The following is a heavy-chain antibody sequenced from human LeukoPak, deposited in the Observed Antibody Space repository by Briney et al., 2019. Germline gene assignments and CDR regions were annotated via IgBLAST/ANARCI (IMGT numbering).Heavy chain of an antibody. D-gene: IGHD6-13*01. CDR3: ARDRLTSSWYYFDY. CDR1: GFTFSNYN. Sequence: GGSLRLSCAASGFTFSNYNMNWVRQAPGKAMEWVSSITSSGTYIFYADSVKGRFTISRDNAKNSLYLQMDSLGPEDTAVYYCARDRLTSSWYYFDYWGQGTLVTVSS. J-gene: IGHJ4*02. V-gene: IGHV3-21*01. CDR2: ITSSGTYI.